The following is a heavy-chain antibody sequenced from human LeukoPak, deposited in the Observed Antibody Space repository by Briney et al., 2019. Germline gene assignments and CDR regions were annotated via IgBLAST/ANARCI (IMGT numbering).Heavy chain of an antibody. CDR2: ISWNSGSI. D-gene: IGHD1-26*01. Sequence: SGRSLGLSCAASGFTFDDYAMHWVRQAPGKGLEWVSGISWNSGSIGYADSVKGRFTISRDNSKNSLYLQMNSLRTEDTALYYCAKDLRYRARNSSPLGSWGQGTLVTVSS. CDR1: GFTFDDYA. CDR3: AKDLRYRARNSSPLGS. J-gene: IGHJ4*02. V-gene: IGHV3-9*01.